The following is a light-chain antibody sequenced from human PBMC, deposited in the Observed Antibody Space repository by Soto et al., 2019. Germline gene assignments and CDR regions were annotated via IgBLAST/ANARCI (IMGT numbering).Light chain of an antibody. Sequence: QSVLTQPPSASGTPGQRVTISCSGSSSNIGSNYVYWYQQLPGTAPKPLIYRNNQRPSGVPDRFSGSKSGTSASLAISGLRSEDEADYYCAAWDDSLSGRVVFGGGTKVTVL. V-gene: IGLV1-47*01. J-gene: IGLJ2*01. CDR3: AAWDDSLSGRVV. CDR1: SSNIGSNY. CDR2: RNN.